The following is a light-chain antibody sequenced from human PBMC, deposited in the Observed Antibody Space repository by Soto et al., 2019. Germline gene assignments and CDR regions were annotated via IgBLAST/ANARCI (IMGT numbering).Light chain of an antibody. CDR2: EVS. CDR3: ISYTSDDVRYV. J-gene: IGLJ1*01. Sequence: QSVLTQPASVSGTPGRSITISCTGSNSDVGIYDFVSWYQHHPGRAPKLIVSEVSHRPSGVSNRFSGSKSGNTASLTISGPQSEDEADYYCISYTSDDVRYVFGTGTKVTVL. CDR1: NSDVGIYDF. V-gene: IGLV2-14*01.